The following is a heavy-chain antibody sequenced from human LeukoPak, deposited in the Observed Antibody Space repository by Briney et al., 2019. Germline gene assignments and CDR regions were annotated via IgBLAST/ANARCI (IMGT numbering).Heavy chain of an antibody. CDR3: ANWRDIGSSSWYFGPFDD. D-gene: IGHD6-13*01. CDR2: ISNSGVHT. J-gene: IGHJ4*02. Sequence: PGGSLRLSCAASGFIFSNYAMTWVRQAPAKGLEWVSTISNSGVHTHYGDSVKGRFTISRDNFKNTVFLQMNSLRAEDTAVYYCANWRDIGSSSWYFGPFDDWGQGTLVTVSS. V-gene: IGHV3-23*01. CDR1: GFIFSNYA.